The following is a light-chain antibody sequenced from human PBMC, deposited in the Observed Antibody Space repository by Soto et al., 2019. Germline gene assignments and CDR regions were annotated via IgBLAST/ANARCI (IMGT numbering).Light chain of an antibody. CDR3: QQGGNWPLT. Sequence: EIMLTQSPCTLSLSTGERATLSCRASQSVSSSYLACYQQKPGQAPRLLIYGASSRATGIPDRFSGSGSGTDFTLTISSLEPEDFAVYYCQQGGNWPLTFGQGTRLEIK. V-gene: IGKV3D-20*02. CDR1: QSVSSSY. CDR2: GAS. J-gene: IGKJ5*01.